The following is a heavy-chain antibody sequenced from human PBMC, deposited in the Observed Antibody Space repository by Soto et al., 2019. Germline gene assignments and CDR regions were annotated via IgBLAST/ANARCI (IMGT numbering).Heavy chain of an antibody. CDR1: GLTVSQNY. V-gene: IGHV3-53*01. CDR2: LYAEGST. D-gene: IGHD1-26*01. CDR3: VRPRPSGENYGMDV. Sequence: VQLVESGGGLIQPGGSLRLSCVASGLTVSQNYMAWVRQAPEMGPQWVSVLYAEGSTYYTESVKGRFTISRDPSKNTLFLQMDGLRAEDTAMYYCVRPRPSGENYGMDVWGQGTTVTVSS. J-gene: IGHJ6*02.